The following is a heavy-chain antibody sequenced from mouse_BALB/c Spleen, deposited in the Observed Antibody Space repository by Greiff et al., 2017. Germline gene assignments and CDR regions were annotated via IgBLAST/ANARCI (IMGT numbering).Heavy chain of an antibody. CDR3: ARGGNYGGAWFAY. J-gene: IGHJ3*01. Sequence: VQLKESGPGLVKPSQSLSLTCSVTGYSITSGYYWNWIRQFPGNKLEWMGYISYDGSNNYNPSLKNRISITRDTSKNQFFLKLNSVTTEDTATYYCARGGNYGGAWFAYWGQGTLVTVSA. D-gene: IGHD2-1*01. CDR2: ISYDGSN. V-gene: IGHV3-6*02. CDR1: GYSITSGYY.